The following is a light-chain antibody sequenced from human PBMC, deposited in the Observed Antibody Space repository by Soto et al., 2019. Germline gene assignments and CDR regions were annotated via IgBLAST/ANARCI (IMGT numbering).Light chain of an antibody. Sequence: QSVLTQPRSVSGSPGQSVTISCTGTSSDVGGYNFVSWYQQHPGKAPKLMICDVSKRPSGVPDRFPGSKSGNTASLTISGLQAEDEADYYCCSYAGSYTWVFGTGTKVTVL. V-gene: IGLV2-11*01. CDR3: CSYAGSYTWV. J-gene: IGLJ1*01. CDR1: SSDVGGYNF. CDR2: DVS.